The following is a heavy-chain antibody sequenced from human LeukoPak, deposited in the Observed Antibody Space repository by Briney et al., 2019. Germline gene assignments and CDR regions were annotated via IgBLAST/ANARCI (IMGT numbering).Heavy chain of an antibody. D-gene: IGHD6-25*01. J-gene: IGHJ4*02. CDR3: ASYSSGARALGY. V-gene: IGHV4-59*01. CDR1: GGSISGYY. Sequence: SETLSLTCTVSGGSISGYYWSWIRQPPGKGLEWIGYIYYSGSTNYNPSLKSRVTISVDTSKNQFSLKLSSVTAADTAVYYCASYSSGARALGYWGQGTLVTVSS. CDR2: IYYSGST.